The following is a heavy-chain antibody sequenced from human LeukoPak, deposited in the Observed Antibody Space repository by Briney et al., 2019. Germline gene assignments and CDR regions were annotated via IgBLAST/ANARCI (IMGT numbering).Heavy chain of an antibody. Sequence: SVKVSCKASGGTFSSYTINWVRLAPGQGLEWMGGIIPIFGTPKYAQKFQGRVTITADESTSTAYMELSSLRSEDTAVYYCASAAIDREYFQHWGQGTLVTVSS. CDR2: IIPIFGTP. D-gene: IGHD2-2*01. J-gene: IGHJ1*01. CDR3: ASAAIDREYFQH. V-gene: IGHV1-69*13. CDR1: GGTFSSYT.